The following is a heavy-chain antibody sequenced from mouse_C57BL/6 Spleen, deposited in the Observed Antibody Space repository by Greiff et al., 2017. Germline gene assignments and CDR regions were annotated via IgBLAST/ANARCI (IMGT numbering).Heavy chain of an antibody. CDR3: ARRDYGSSRFDY. D-gene: IGHD1-1*01. CDR1: GYTFTSSW. J-gene: IGHJ2*01. CDR2: IDPSDSYT. Sequence: VQLQQPGAELVMPGASVKLSCKASGYTFTSSWMHWVKQRPGQGLEWIGEIDPSDSYTNYNQKFKGKSTLTVDKSSSTAYMQLSSLTSEDSAVYYCARRDYGSSRFDYWGQGTTLTVSS. V-gene: IGHV1-69*01.